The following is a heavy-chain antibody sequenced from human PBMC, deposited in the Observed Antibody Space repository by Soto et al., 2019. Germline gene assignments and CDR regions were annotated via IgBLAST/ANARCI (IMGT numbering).Heavy chain of an antibody. J-gene: IGHJ4*02. V-gene: IGHV3-23*01. CDR1: GFTFSNYA. D-gene: IGHD3-10*01. CDR2: VSGSGSNT. Sequence: PGGSLRLFSAAPGFTFSNYAMRWVRQAPGKGLEWVSSVSGSGSNTYYADYADSVKGRFTISRDNSKNTLYLQMNSLRAEDTAVYYCAKDRGLGLDYWRQGPLVT. CDR3: AKDRGLGLDY.